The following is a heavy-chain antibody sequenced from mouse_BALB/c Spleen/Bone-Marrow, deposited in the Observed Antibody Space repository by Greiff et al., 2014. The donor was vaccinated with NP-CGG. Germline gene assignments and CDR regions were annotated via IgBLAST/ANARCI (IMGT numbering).Heavy chain of an antibody. CDR2: INPSNGRT. D-gene: IGHD2-3*01. J-gene: IGHJ4*01. Sequence: QVQLQQSGAELVKPGASVKLSCKASGYTFTSYWMHWVKQRPGQGLEWIGEINPSNGRTNYNEKFKSKATLTVDKSSSTAYMQLSSLTSEDSAVYYCARASWLLRYYYAMDYWGRGTSVTVSS. CDR3: ARASWLLRYYYAMDY. V-gene: IGHV1S81*02. CDR1: GYTFTSYW.